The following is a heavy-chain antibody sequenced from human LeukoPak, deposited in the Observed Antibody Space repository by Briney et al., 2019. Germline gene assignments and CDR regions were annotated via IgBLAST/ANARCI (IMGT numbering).Heavy chain of an antibody. CDR2: IYHSGNT. CDR1: GYSISSAYY. Sequence: KTSETLSLTCAVSGYSISSAYYWGWLRQPPGRGREWIGTIYHSGNTYYNPSLNSRLTISVDTSKNRFSLKVSSVTAADTAVYYCARQHPPPRISLVRGVEYWGQGTLVTVSS. CDR3: ARQHPPPRISLVRGVEY. J-gene: IGHJ4*02. D-gene: IGHD3-10*01. V-gene: IGHV4-38-2*01.